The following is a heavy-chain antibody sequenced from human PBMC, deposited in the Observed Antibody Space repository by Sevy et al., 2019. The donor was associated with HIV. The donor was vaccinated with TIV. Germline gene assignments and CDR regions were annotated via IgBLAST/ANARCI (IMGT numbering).Heavy chain of an antibody. Sequence: GGSLRLSCVASGFTFSNYWMSWVRQAPGKGLEWVANIKRDGSENYYVASVKGRFTISRDNDKTSLYLQMNSLRDEDTAVCYCARDCNSATCLWGLDVWGPGTTVTVSS. V-gene: IGHV3-7*03. CDR3: ARDCNSATCLWGLDV. CDR1: GFTFSNYW. CDR2: IKRDGSEN. D-gene: IGHD1-26*01. J-gene: IGHJ6*02.